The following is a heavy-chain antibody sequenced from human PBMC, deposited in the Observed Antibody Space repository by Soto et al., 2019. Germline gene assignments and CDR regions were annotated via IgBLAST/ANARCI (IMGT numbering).Heavy chain of an antibody. Sequence: XESLRLSCAASGFTFSNYIKNWVRQAPGKGLEWVALISYDGNNKYYADSVKGRFTISRDNSKNTLYLQMHSLRADDTAVYYCAREVAYYDRSGFFDYWGQGALVTVSS. J-gene: IGHJ4*02. CDR2: ISYDGNNK. CDR3: AREVAYYDRSGFFDY. D-gene: IGHD3-22*01. CDR1: GFTFSNYI. V-gene: IGHV3-30-3*01.